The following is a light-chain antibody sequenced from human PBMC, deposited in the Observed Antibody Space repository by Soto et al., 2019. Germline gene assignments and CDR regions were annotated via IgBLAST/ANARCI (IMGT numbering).Light chain of an antibody. CDR2: DVN. Sequence: QSALTQPRSVSGSPGQSVTISCTGTSSDVGSYKYVSWYQRHPGKAPKLMIFDVNKRPSGVPDRFSGSNSGNAASLTISGLQPEDEADYFCCSFVDSDTVLFGGGTKLTVL. J-gene: IGLJ3*02. CDR1: SSDVGSYKY. V-gene: IGLV2-11*01. CDR3: CSFVDSDTVL.